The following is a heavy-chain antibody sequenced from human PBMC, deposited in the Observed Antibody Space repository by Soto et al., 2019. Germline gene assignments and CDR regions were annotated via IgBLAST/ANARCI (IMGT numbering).Heavy chain of an antibody. CDR2: IKSKTDGGTT. J-gene: IGHJ4*02. CDR3: TSDRLGELLD. Sequence: LRLSCAASGFTFSNAWMGWVRQAPGKGLEWVDRIKSKTDGGTTDYAAPVKGRFTISRDDSKNTLYLQMNSLKTEDTAVYYCTSDRLGELLDWGQGTLVTVSS. D-gene: IGHD3-16*01. V-gene: IGHV3-15*01. CDR1: GFTFSNAW.